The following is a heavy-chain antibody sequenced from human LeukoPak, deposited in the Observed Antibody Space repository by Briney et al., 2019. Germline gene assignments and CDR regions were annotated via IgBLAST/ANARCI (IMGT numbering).Heavy chain of an antibody. Sequence: PGGSLRLSCAASGFTFSDYYMSWIRQAPGKGLEWVAYISYSSSYTNYADSVKGRFTISRDNAKKSLYLQRSSLRAEDTAVYYCARGGLYGDWIFDSWGQGTRVTVSS. J-gene: IGHJ4*02. CDR3: ARGGLYGDWIFDS. CDR2: ISYSSSYT. V-gene: IGHV3-11*05. CDR1: GFTFSDYY. D-gene: IGHD4-17*01.